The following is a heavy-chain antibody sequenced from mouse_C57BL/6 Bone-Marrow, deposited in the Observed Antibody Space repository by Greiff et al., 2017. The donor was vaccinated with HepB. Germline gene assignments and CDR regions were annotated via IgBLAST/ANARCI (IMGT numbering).Heavy chain of an antibody. J-gene: IGHJ2*01. CDR3: ARIEVNYVLLDY. CDR1: GYTFTSYW. Sequence: QVQLQQPGAELVKPGASVKMSCKASGYTFTSYWITWVKQRPGQGLEWIGDIYPGSGSTNYNEKFKSKATLTVDTSSSTAYMQLSSLTSEDSAVYYCARIEVNYVLLDYWGQGTTLTVSS. V-gene: IGHV1-55*01. D-gene: IGHD2-1*01. CDR2: IYPGSGST.